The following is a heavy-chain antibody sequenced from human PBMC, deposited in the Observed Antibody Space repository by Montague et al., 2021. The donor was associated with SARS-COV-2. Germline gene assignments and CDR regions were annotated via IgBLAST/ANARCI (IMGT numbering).Heavy chain of an antibody. CDR1: GFSLNNRLG. J-gene: IGHJ4*02. CDR3: ARIRSDPPLLYLGVGAYDFDF. Sequence: PALVKPTQTLTLTCTVSGFSLNNRLGVTWIRQPPGKALEWLAHIFLNGEQSVTTSLKTRVTVSRDTSKNQVVLSMTNVDPADTATYYCARIRSDPPLLYLGVGAYDFDFWGQGTLVSVSS. V-gene: IGHV2-26*01. CDR2: IFLNGEQ. D-gene: IGHD3-16*02.